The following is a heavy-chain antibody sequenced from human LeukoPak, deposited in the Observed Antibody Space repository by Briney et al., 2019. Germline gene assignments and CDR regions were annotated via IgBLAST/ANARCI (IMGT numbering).Heavy chain of an antibody. J-gene: IGHJ3*02. CDR3: TGAHKYSSGWYRVDAFDI. CDR2: IRSKANSYAT. V-gene: IGHV3-73*01. D-gene: IGHD6-19*01. CDR1: GFTFSGSA. Sequence: TGGSLRLSCAASGFTFSGSAMHWVRQASGKGLEWVDRIRSKANSYATAYAASVKGRFTISRDDSKNTAYLQMNSLKTEDTAVYYCTGAHKYSSGWYRVDAFDIWGQGTMVTVSS.